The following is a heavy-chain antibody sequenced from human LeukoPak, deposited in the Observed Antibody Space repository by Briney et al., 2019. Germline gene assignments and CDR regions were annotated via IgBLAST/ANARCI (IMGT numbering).Heavy chain of an antibody. Sequence: GGSLRLSCAASGFTFNIYPMHWVRQAPGRGLEWVALISYDGTSKYYADSVKGRFTISRDNSKNSLYLQMNSLRSEDTALYYCAKAPRGSAIDYWGQGTLVTVSS. J-gene: IGHJ4*02. V-gene: IGHV3-30*04. CDR3: AKAPRGSAIDY. CDR1: GFTFNIYP. CDR2: ISYDGTSK. D-gene: IGHD3-10*01.